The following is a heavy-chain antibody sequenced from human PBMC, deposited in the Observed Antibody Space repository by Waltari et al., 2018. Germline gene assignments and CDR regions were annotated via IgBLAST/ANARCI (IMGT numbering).Heavy chain of an antibody. CDR1: GGTFSSYT. CDR2: IIPILGIA. D-gene: IGHD3-3*01. J-gene: IGHJ6*02. CDR3: ARVRDFWSNYYGMDV. V-gene: IGHV1-69*02. Sequence: QVQLVQSGAEVKKPGSSVKVSCKASGGTFSSYTISWVRQAPGQGLEWMGRIIPILGIANYAQKFQGRVTITADKSTSTAYMELSSLRSEDTAVYYCARVRDFWSNYYGMDVWGQGTTVTVSS.